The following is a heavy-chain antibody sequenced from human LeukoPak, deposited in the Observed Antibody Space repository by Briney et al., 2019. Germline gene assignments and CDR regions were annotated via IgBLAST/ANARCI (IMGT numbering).Heavy chain of an antibody. J-gene: IGHJ4*02. CDR2: MNPNSANT. CDR1: GYTFSTYD. D-gene: IGHD2-2*01. Sequence: ASVKVSCKTSGYTFSTYDINWLRQAAGQGLEWMGWMNPNSANTGFAQKFQGRVAITRDTSTATAYLELSSLTSEDTAVYYCARAIRYQLLSDYWGQGTLVTVSS. CDR3: ARAIRYQLLSDY. V-gene: IGHV1-8*03.